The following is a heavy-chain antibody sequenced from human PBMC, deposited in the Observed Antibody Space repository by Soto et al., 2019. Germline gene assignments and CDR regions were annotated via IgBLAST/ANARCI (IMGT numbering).Heavy chain of an antibody. CDR1: GFTFSSYA. D-gene: IGHD6-19*01. CDR2: ISGSGGST. Sequence: PGGSLRLSCAASGFTFSSYAMSWVRQAPGKGLEWVSAISGSGGSTYYADSVKGRFTISRDNSKNTLYLQMNSLRAEDTAVYYCAKETKDVEYSSGWWNDYYYYGMDVWGQGTTVTVSS. V-gene: IGHV3-23*01. CDR3: AKETKDVEYSSGWWNDYYYYGMDV. J-gene: IGHJ6*02.